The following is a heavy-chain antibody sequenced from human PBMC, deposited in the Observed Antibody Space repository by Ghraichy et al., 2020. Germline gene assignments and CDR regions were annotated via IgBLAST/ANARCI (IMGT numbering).Heavy chain of an antibody. V-gene: IGHV3-66*02. CDR1: GFTVSSNY. D-gene: IGHD3-10*01. Sequence: GEALNISCAASGFTVSSNYMSWVRQAPGKGLEWVSVIYSGGSTYYADSVKGRFTISRDNSKNTLYLQMNSLRAEDTAVYYCAGEYLYYYGMDVWGQGTTVTVSS. CDR3: AGEYLYYYGMDV. CDR2: IYSGGST. J-gene: IGHJ6*02.